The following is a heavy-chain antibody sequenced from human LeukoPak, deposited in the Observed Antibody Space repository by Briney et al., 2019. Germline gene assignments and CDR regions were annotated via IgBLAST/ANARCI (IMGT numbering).Heavy chain of an antibody. D-gene: IGHD3-10*01. Sequence: SETLSLTCTVSGGSISSYYWSWIRQPPGKGLEWIGHIYYSGSTNYNPSLKSRVTISVDTSKNQFSLKLSSVTAADTAVYYCAGLWFGEFYISYWGQGTLVTVSS. V-gene: IGHV4-59*01. CDR2: IYYSGST. CDR1: GGSISSYY. CDR3: AGLWFGEFYISY. J-gene: IGHJ4*02.